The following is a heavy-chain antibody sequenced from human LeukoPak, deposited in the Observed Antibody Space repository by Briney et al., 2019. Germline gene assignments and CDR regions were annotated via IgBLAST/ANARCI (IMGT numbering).Heavy chain of an antibody. D-gene: IGHD2-2*01. CDR3: AKDQEYQLPYYFDY. J-gene: IGHJ4*02. CDR2: IRYDGSNK. V-gene: IGHV3-30*02. Sequence: GGSLRLSCAASGFTFSSYGMHWVRQAPGKGREWVAFIRYDGSNKYYADSVKGRFTISRDNSKNTLYLQMNSLRAEDTAVYYCAKDQEYQLPYYFDYWGQGTLVTVSS. CDR1: GFTFSSYG.